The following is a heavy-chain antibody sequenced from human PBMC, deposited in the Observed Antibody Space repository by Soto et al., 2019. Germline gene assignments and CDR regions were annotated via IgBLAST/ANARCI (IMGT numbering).Heavy chain of an antibody. CDR1: GFTFSSYW. D-gene: IGHD6-13*01. CDR3: AREIATTGKYYFDY. CDR2: INRDGSSI. Sequence: GGSLRLSCAASGFTFSSYWMHWVRQAPGKGLVWVSRINRDGSSINYADSARGRVTISRDNAKNTLYLQVNGLRAEDTAVYYCAREIATTGKYYFDYWGQGILVTVSS. V-gene: IGHV3-74*01. J-gene: IGHJ4*02.